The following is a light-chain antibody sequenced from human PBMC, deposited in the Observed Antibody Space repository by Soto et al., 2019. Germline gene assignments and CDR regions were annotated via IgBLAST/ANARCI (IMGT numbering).Light chain of an antibody. Sequence: EIVLTQSPGTLSLSPGERATLSCRASQSVSSNYLAWYQQKPGQAPRLLIYGASSRATGIPDRFSGSGSGTDFTLTISRLEPDDFAVSYCQQYGSSPPYTFGQGTKLEIK. CDR2: GAS. V-gene: IGKV3-20*01. CDR1: QSVSSNY. J-gene: IGKJ2*01. CDR3: QQYGSSPPYT.